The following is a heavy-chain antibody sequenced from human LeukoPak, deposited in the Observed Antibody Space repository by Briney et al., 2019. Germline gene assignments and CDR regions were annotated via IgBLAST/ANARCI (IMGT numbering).Heavy chain of an antibody. J-gene: IGHJ4*02. Sequence: GGSLRLSCAASGFPFSSYSMNWVRQAPGKGLEWVSSISSSSSYIYYADSVKGRFTISRDNAKNSLYLQMNSLRAEDTAVYYCASEMGNGVCSSCFDYWGQGKLGTVSS. D-gene: IGHD2-8*01. CDR3: ASEMGNGVCSSCFDY. V-gene: IGHV3-21*01. CDR1: GFPFSSYS. CDR2: ISSSSSYI.